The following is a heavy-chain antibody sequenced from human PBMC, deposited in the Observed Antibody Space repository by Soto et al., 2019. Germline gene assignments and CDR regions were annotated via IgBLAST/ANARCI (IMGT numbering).Heavy chain of an antibody. V-gene: IGHV4-38-2*01. J-gene: IGHJ4*01. CDR2: IYHGGTT. CDR3: ARGHVMVVAGSTFDN. CDR1: GYSLSSASY. Sequence: SETLSLTCAVSGYSLSSASYWGWIRQPPGKGPEWIASIYHGGTTFYNPSLKSRVTISVDTSKNHYSLKLRSVTAADTAFYYCARGHVMVVAGSTFDNWGPGTLVTVSS. D-gene: IGHD6-19*01.